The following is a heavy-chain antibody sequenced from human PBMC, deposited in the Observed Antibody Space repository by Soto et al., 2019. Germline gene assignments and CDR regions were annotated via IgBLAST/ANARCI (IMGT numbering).Heavy chain of an antibody. Sequence: GGSLRLSCAASGFTFSSYAMHWVRQAPGKGLEWVAVISYDGSNKYYADSVKGRFTISRDNSKNTLYLQMNSLRAEDTAVYYCARGIIFGVVINILDYWGQGTLVTVSS. CDR1: GFTFSSYA. J-gene: IGHJ4*02. CDR3: ARGIIFGVVINILDY. CDR2: ISYDGSNK. V-gene: IGHV3-30-3*01. D-gene: IGHD3-3*02.